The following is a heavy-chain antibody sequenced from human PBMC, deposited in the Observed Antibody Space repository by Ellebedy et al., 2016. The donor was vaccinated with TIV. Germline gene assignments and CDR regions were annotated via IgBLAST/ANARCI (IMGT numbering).Heavy chain of an antibody. D-gene: IGHD2-21*01. CDR2: INPKSGDT. V-gene: IGHV1-2*02. CDR1: GYTFTGSDYY. Sequence: ASVKVSXXASGYTFTGSDYYMHWVRQAPGQGLEWMGWINPKSGDTNYARKFQGRVTMTRDTSISTAYMELRRLRSDDTAVFYCARGFVWSSYAFDIWGQGTMVTVSS. J-gene: IGHJ3*02. CDR3: ARGFVWSSYAFDI.